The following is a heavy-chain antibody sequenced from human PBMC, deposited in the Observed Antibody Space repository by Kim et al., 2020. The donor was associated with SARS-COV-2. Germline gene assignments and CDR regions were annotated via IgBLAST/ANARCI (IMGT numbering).Heavy chain of an antibody. D-gene: IGHD3-22*01. Sequence: PSFQGQVTISADKSISTAYLQWSSLKASDTAMYYCARRHYYDSSGPIDYWGQGTLVTVSS. V-gene: IGHV5-51*01. CDR3: ARRHYYDSSGPIDY. J-gene: IGHJ4*02.